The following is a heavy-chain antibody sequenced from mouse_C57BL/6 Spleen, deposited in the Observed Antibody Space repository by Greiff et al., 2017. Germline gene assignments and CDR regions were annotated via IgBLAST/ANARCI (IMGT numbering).Heavy chain of an antibody. D-gene: IGHD2-2*01. V-gene: IGHV10-1*01. J-gene: IGHJ4*01. CDR1: GFSFNTYA. Sequence: DVMLVESGGGLVQPKGSLKLSCAASGFSFNTYAMNWVRQAPGKGLEWVARIRSKSNNYATYYADSVKDRFTISRDDSESMLYLQMNNLKTEDTAMYCCVRWLGYAMDYWGQGTSVTVSS. CDR2: IRSKSNNYAT. CDR3: VRWLGYAMDY.